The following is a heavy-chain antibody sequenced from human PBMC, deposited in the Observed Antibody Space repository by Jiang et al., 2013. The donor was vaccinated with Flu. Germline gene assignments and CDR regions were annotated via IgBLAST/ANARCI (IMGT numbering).Heavy chain of an antibody. D-gene: IGHD2-15*01. CDR3: ARGGGPNIVVVVAATPFDY. Sequence: LLKPSETLSLTCAVYGGSFSGYYWSWIRQPPGKGLEWIGEINHSGSTNYNPSLKSRVTISVDTSKNQFSLKLSSVTAADTAVYYCARGGGPNIVVVVAATPFDYWGQGTLVTVSS. V-gene: IGHV4-34*01. CDR2: INHSGST. J-gene: IGHJ4*02. CDR1: GGSFSGYY.